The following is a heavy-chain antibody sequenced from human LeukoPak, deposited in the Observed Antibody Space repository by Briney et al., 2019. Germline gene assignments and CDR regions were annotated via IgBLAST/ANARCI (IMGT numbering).Heavy chain of an antibody. J-gene: IGHJ4*02. Sequence: GASVKVSCKASGYTFTSYSLSWVRQAPGQGLEWMGWISTYSGNTHYAQKLQGRVTMTRDTSTTTAYMELRSLISDDTAVYYCARGTAQDTALGVADYWGQGTLVTVSS. D-gene: IGHD5-18*01. CDR2: ISTYSGNT. CDR3: ARGTAQDTALGVADY. CDR1: GYTFTSYS. V-gene: IGHV1-18*01.